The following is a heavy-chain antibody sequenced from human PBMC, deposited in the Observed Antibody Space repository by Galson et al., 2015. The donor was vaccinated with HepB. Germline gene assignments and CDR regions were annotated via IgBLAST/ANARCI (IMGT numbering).Heavy chain of an antibody. CDR2: IYSGGST. Sequence: SLRLSCAASGFTVSSNYMSWVRQAPGKGLEWVSVIYSGGSTYYADSVRGRFTISRDNSKSTLYLQMNSLRAEDTAVYYCARVGLVGAYYFDYWGQGTLVTVSS. V-gene: IGHV3-53*01. CDR3: ARVGLVGAYYFDY. D-gene: IGHD1-26*01. J-gene: IGHJ4*02. CDR1: GFTVSSNY.